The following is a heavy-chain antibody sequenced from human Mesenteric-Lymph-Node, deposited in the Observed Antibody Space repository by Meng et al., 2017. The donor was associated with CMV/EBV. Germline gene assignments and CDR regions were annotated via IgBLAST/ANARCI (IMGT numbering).Heavy chain of an antibody. CDR1: GGSFSGYY. V-gene: IGHV4-34*01. D-gene: IGHD2-15*01. CDR2: INHSGVP. CDR3: ARGSDIPVNNY. Sequence: QVQLQRWGAGLLKHSGTLCLTCAVYGGSFSGYYWIWIRQPPGKGLEWIGEINHSGVPNYNPSLKSRVTISLDRSKNQFSLKLSSVTAEDTAVYYCARGSDIPVNNYWGQGTLVTVAS. J-gene: IGHJ4*02.